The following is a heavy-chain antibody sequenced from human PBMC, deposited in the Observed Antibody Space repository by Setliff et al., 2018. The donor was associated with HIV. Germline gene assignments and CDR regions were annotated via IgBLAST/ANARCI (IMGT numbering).Heavy chain of an antibody. J-gene: IGHJ5*02. Sequence: SVKVSCKASGGSFSSFTISWVRQAPGQGLEWMGGIIPALGTANYAQKFQGRVTMTADESTSTVYMELSSLSSEDTAIYYCAKDAGYSGTAWGTWGQGTLVTVSS. CDR2: IIPALGTA. D-gene: IGHD5-12*01. V-gene: IGHV1-69*13. CDR3: AKDAGYSGTAWGT. CDR1: GGSFSSFT.